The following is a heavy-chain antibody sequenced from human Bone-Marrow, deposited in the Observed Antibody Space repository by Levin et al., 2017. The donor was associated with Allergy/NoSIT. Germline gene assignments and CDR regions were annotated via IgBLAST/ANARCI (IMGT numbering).Heavy chain of an antibody. CDR3: AKVRVKITIFGVVIIPGWFDP. V-gene: IGHV3-23*01. D-gene: IGHD3-3*01. CDR2: ISGSGGST. CDR1: GFTFTSYA. Sequence: GGSLRLSCAASGFTFTSYAMSWVRQAPGKGLEWVSGISGSGGSTYYPDSVKGRFTISRDNSKNTLYLQMNSLRPEDTAVYYCAKVRVKITIFGVVIIPGWFDPWGQGTLVTVSS. J-gene: IGHJ5*02.